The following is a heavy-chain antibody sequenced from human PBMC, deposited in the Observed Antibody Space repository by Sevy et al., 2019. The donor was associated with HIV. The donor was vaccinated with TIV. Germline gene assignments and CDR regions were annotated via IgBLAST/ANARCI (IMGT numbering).Heavy chain of an antibody. V-gene: IGHV3-23*01. J-gene: IGHJ6*04. CDR2: ISGSGGST. Sequence: GGSLRLSCAASGFTFSSYAMSWVRQAPGKGLEWVSAISGSGGSTYYADSVKGRFTISRDNSKNTLYLQMNSLRAEETAVYYCARENIVVVPAAILDVWGKGTTVTVSS. CDR3: ARENIVVVPAAILDV. CDR1: GFTFSSYA. D-gene: IGHD2-2*01.